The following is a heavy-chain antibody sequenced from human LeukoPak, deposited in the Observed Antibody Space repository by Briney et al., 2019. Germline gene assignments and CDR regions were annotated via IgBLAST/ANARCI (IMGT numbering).Heavy chain of an antibody. Sequence: ASVKVSCKASGGTFSSYAISWVRQAPGQGLEWMGGIIPIFGTANYAQKFQGRVTITADESTSTAYMELSSLRSEDTAVYYCARDGVGGRHFGPWGQGTLVTVSS. J-gene: IGHJ5*02. V-gene: IGHV1-69*13. D-gene: IGHD3-16*01. CDR3: ARDGVGGRHFGP. CDR2: IIPIFGTA. CDR1: GGTFSSYA.